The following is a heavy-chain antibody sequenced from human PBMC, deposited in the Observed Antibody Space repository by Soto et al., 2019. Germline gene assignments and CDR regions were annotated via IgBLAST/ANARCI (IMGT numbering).Heavy chain of an antibody. CDR2: INPSSGST. CDR1: GYTFTSYY. D-gene: IGHD3-3*01. V-gene: IGHV1-46*03. Sequence: QAHLVQSGAEVKKPGASVKVSCKASGYTFTSYYIHWVRQAPGQGLEWMGIINPSSGSTTYAQKFQGRITMTRDTSANTVYMELSSLRSEDTAIYYCSRSYYYFWSGTGHFDYWGQGTLVTVSS. CDR3: SRSYYYFWSGTGHFDY. J-gene: IGHJ4*02.